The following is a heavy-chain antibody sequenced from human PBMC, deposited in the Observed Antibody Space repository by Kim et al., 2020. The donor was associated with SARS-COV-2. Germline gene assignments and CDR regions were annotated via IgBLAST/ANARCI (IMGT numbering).Heavy chain of an antibody. Sequence: ASVKVSCKASGYTFTSYGISWVRQAPGQGLEWMGWISAYNGNTNYAQKLQGRVTMTTDTSTSTAYMELRSLRSDDTAVYYCARDRGGYSGIVGERQSYWYFDLWGRGTLVTVSS. J-gene: IGHJ2*01. CDR2: ISAYNGNT. CDR3: ARDRGGYSGIVGERQSYWYFDL. D-gene: IGHD1-26*01. CDR1: GYTFTSYG. V-gene: IGHV1-18*04.